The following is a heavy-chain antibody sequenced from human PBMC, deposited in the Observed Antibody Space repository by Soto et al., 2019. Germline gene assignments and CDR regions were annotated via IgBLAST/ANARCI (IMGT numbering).Heavy chain of an antibody. CDR3: ARVQGGGGAMVHNY. D-gene: IGHD5-18*01. J-gene: IGHJ4*02. V-gene: IGHV4-30-4*01. CDR2: IYYSGST. Sequence: SETLSLTCTVSGGSISSGDYYWSLIRQPPGKGLEWIGYIYYSGSTYYNPSLKSRVTISVDTSKNQFSLKLSSVTAADTAVYYCARVQGGGGAMVHNYWGQGTLVTVSS. CDR1: GGSISSGDYY.